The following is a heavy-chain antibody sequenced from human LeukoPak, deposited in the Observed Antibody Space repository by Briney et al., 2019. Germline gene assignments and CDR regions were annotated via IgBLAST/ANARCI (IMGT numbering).Heavy chain of an antibody. CDR2: IYYSGST. D-gene: IGHD3-22*01. CDR1: GGSISSSSYY. J-gene: IGHJ5*02. Sequence: SETLSLTCTASGGSISSSSYYWGWIRQPPGKGLEWIGSIYYSGSTYYNPSLKSRVTISVDTSKNQFSLKLSSVTAADTAVYYCARDGAGYYDSSGYYLIPIANWFDPWGQGTLVTVSS. V-gene: IGHV4-39*07. CDR3: ARDGAGYYDSSGYYLIPIANWFDP.